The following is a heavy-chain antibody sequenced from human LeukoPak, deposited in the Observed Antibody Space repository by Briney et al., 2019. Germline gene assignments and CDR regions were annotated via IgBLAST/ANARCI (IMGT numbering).Heavy chain of an antibody. CDR2: ISGYNGNT. V-gene: IGHV1-18*01. CDR1: GYTFTSYG. J-gene: IGHJ4*02. D-gene: IGHD6-19*01. CDR3: ARDLKRGYSSGRYSWGTGSSNDC. Sequence: GASVKVSCKASGYTFTSYGISWVRQAPGQGLEWMGWISGYNGNTNYAQQKLQGRVTMTTDTSTSTAYMELRSLRSDDTAVYYCARDLKRGYSSGRYSWGTGSSNDCWGQGTLVTVSS.